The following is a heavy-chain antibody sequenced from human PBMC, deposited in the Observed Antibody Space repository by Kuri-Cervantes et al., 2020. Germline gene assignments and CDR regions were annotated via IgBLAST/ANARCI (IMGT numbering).Heavy chain of an antibody. V-gene: IGHV4-34*01. CDR3: ARGGYTGSRYYYYYMDV. Sequence: ESLKISCAVYGGSFSGHYWAWIRQAPGKGLEWIGSIYHGGSTYYNPSLKSRVTISVDTSKNQFSLKLSSVTAADTAVYYCARGGYTGSRYYYYYMDVWGKGTTVTVSS. CDR1: GGSFSGHY. D-gene: IGHD3-16*02. J-gene: IGHJ6*03. CDR2: IYHGGST.